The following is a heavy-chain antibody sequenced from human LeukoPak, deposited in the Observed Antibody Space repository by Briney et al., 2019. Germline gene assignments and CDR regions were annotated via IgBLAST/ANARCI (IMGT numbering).Heavy chain of an antibody. D-gene: IGHD3-10*01. CDR1: GYTFTGYY. V-gene: IGHV1-2*02. Sequence: ASVKVSCKASGYTFTGYYTHWVRQAPGQGLEWMGWINPNSGGTNYAQKFQGRVTMTRDTSISTAYMELSRLRSDDTAVYYCARELLWFGELFFWGQGTLVTVSS. J-gene: IGHJ4*02. CDR2: INPNSGGT. CDR3: ARELLWFGELFF.